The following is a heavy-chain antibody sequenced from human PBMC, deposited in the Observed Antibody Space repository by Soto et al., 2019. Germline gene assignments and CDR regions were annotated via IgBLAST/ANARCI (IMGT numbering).Heavy chain of an antibody. CDR2: IYYSGST. CDR1: GGSISSYY. J-gene: IGHJ4*02. Sequence: SETLSLTCTVSGGSISSYYWSWIRQPPGKGLEWIGYIYYSGSTNYNPSLKSRVTISVDTSKNQFSLKLSSVTAADTAVYYCARHDPYYSSSSGDYWGQGTLVTVSS. D-gene: IGHD6-6*01. V-gene: IGHV4-59*08. CDR3: ARHDPYYSSSSGDY.